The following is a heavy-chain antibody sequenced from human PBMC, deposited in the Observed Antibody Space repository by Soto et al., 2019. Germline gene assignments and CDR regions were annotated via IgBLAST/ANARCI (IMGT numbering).Heavy chain of an antibody. CDR2: IKSKTDGGTT. CDR3: TTFLPTLRFLEWGDAFDI. Sequence: PGGSLRLSCAASGFTFSNAWMNWVRQAPGKGLEWVGRIKSKTDGGTTDYAAPVKGRFTISRDDSKNTLYLQMNSLKTEDTAVYYCTTFLPTLRFLEWGDAFDIWGQGTMVTVSS. V-gene: IGHV3-15*07. CDR1: GFTFSNAW. J-gene: IGHJ3*02. D-gene: IGHD3-3*01.